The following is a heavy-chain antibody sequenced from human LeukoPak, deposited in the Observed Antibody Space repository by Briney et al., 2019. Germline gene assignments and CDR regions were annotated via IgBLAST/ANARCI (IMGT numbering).Heavy chain of an antibody. CDR3: ARQTSAAGIPNWFDP. J-gene: IGHJ5*02. CDR2: IYPGDSDT. CDR1: GYSVTIYW. V-gene: IGHV5-51*01. D-gene: IGHD6-13*01. Sequence: GESLKISCKGSGYSVTIYWIGWVREMPGKGLEWMGIIYPGDSDTRSIPSYQGHVTISADKSISTAYLQWSSLKASDTAMYYRARQTSAAGIPNWFDPWGQGTLVTVSS.